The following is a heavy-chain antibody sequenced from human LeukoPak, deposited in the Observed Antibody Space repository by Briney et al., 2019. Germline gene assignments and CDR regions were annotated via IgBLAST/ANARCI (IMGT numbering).Heavy chain of an antibody. Sequence: ASVKVSCKASGYTFTSYYMHWVRQAPGQGLEWMGIINPSGGSTSYAQKFQGRVTMTRDTSTSTVCMELSSLRSEDTAVYYCARDARYYYDSSGYSFDYWGQGTLVTVSS. CDR1: GYTFTSYY. V-gene: IGHV1-46*01. J-gene: IGHJ4*02. CDR3: ARDARYYYDSSGYSFDY. D-gene: IGHD3-22*01. CDR2: INPSGGST.